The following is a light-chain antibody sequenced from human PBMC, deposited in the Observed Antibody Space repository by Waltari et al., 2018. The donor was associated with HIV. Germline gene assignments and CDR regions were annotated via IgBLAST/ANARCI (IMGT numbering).Light chain of an antibody. Sequence: SYVLSPPPAVSVAPGKTAPLPCGCHNLRSKSVHWYLQKPGPATAVVIYDDDDRPSGIPERFSSSNSGNTATLTVSRVEAGDEADYCCQVWDSSSDQFGGGTRLTVL. V-gene: IGLV3-21*01. CDR2: DDD. CDR3: QVWDSSSDQ. J-gene: IGLJ3*02. CDR1: NLRSKS.